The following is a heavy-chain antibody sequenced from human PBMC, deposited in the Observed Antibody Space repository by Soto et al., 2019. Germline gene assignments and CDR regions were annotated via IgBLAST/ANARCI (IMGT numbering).Heavy chain of an antibody. CDR1: GYTFTSYA. CDR3: ARASTAPYYYDSSGYYYYYGMDV. Sequence: ASVKVSCKASGYTFTSYAMHWVRQAPGQRLEWMGWINAGNGNTKYSQKFQGRVTITRDTSASTAYMELSSLRSEDTAVYYCARASTAPYYYDSSGYYYYYGMDVWGQGTTVTVSS. J-gene: IGHJ6*02. CDR2: INAGNGNT. V-gene: IGHV1-3*01. D-gene: IGHD3-22*01.